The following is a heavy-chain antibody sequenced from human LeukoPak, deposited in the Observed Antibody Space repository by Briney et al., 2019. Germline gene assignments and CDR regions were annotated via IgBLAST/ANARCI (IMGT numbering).Heavy chain of an antibody. J-gene: IGHJ4*02. D-gene: IGHD1-26*01. CDR3: TRLSGSYPIDY. CDR1: GFTFSGSA. Sequence: GGSLRLPCAASGFTFSGSAMHWVRQASGKGLEWVGRIRSKANSYATAYAASVKGRFTISRDDSKNTAYLQMNSLKNEDTAVYYCTRLSGSYPIDYWGQGTLVTVSS. CDR2: IRSKANSYAT. V-gene: IGHV3-73*01.